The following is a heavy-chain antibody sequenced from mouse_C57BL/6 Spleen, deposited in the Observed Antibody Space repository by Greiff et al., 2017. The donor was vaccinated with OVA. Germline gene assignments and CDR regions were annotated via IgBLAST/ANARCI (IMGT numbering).Heavy chain of an antibody. D-gene: IGHD3-1*01. CDR3: AKKGYGTEAMDY. Sequence: VMLVESGPGLVQPSQSLSITCTVSGFSLTSYGVHWVRQSPGKGLEWLGVIWRGGSTDYNAAFMSRLSITKDNSKSQVFFKMNSLQADDTAIYYCAKKGYGTEAMDYWGQGTSVTGSS. J-gene: IGHJ4*01. V-gene: IGHV2-5*01. CDR2: IWRGGST. CDR1: GFSLTSYG.